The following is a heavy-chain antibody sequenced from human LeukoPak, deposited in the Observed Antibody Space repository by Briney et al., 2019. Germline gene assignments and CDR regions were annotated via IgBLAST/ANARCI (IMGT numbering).Heavy chain of an antibody. D-gene: IGHD2/OR15-2a*01. V-gene: IGHV4-39*01. J-gene: IGHJ4*02. CDR2: IYYSGST. CDR3: ARRIPTFFFDF. Sequence: SETLSLTCTVSGGSINRSGYYWGWIRQPPGKGLEWFGSIYYSGSTYYNPSLKSRVTISVDTSKKQFSLKLSSVTAADTAVYYCARRIPTFFFDFWGQGILVTVSS. CDR1: GGSINRSGYY.